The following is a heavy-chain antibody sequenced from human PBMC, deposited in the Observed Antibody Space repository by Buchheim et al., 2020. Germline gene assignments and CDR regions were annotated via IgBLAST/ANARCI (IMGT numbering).Heavy chain of an antibody. CDR3: ARHIVVVPAAMDNHGTFDP. Sequence: QVQLVQSGAEVKKPGSSVKVSCKASGGTFSNYTISWVRQAPGQGLEWMGRIIPILGIANYAQKFQGRVTITADKSTSTAYMELSSLRSEDTAVYYCARHIVVVPAAMDNHGTFDPWGQGTL. J-gene: IGHJ5*02. CDR1: GGTFSNYT. CDR2: IIPILGIA. V-gene: IGHV1-69*02. D-gene: IGHD2-2*01.